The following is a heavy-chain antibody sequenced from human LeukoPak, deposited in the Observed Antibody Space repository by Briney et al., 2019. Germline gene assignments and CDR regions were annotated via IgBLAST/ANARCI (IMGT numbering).Heavy chain of an antibody. V-gene: IGHV1-2*02. CDR1: GYTFTGYY. J-gene: IGHJ6*02. D-gene: IGHD3-9*01. CDR3: ATSYYDILTGQNYYYYGMDV. Sequence: ASVKVSCKASGYTFTGYYMHWVRQAPGQGLEWMGWINPNSGGTNYAQKFQGRVTMTRDTPISTAYMELSRLRSDDTAVYYCATSYYDILTGQNYYYYGMDVWGQGTTVTVSS. CDR2: INPNSGGT.